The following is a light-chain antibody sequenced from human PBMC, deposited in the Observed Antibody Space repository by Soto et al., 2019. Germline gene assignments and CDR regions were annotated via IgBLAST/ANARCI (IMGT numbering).Light chain of an antibody. CDR2: GAS. J-gene: IGKJ4*01. V-gene: IGKV3-20*01. CDR1: QSVSSN. Sequence: EIVITQSPATLSVSPGERATLSCRASQSVSSNLAWYQQKPGQAPRLLIYGASSRATGIPDRFSGSGSGTDFTLTISRLEPEDFAVYYCQQYGSSLTFGGGTKVDIK. CDR3: QQYGSSLT.